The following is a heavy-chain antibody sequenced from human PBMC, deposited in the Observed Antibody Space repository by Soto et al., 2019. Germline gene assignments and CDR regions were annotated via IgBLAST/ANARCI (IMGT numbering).Heavy chain of an antibody. CDR3: AKDIVPASYLPYYYYYGMDV. J-gene: IGHJ6*02. Sequence: EVQLVESGGGLAQPGRSLRLSCAASGFTFEDYAMHWVRQAPGKGLEWVSGISWNSGKIGYADSVKGRFTISRDNAKNSLYMEMESLRPEDTDLYYCAKDIVPASYLPYYYYYGMDVWGQGTTVTVSS. D-gene: IGHD2-2*01. V-gene: IGHV3-9*01. CDR1: GFTFEDYA. CDR2: ISWNSGKI.